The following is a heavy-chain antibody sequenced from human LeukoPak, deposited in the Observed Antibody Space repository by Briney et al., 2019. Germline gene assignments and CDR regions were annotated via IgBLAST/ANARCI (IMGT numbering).Heavy chain of an antibody. CDR2: INTDGSTT. CDR1: GFTFSSYT. V-gene: IGHV3-NL1*01. Sequence: GGSLRLSCAASGFTFSSYTMNWVRQAPGKGLEWVSRINTDGSTTDYADSVKGRFTISRDNSKNTLYLQMNSLRAEDTAVYYCAKDSGYSYWGTFDIWGQGTMVTVSS. D-gene: IGHD5-18*01. CDR3: AKDSGYSYWGTFDI. J-gene: IGHJ3*02.